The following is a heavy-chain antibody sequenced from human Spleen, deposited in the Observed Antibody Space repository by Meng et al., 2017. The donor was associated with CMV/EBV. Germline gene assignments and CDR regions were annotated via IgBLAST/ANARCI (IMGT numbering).Heavy chain of an antibody. J-gene: IGHJ4*02. CDR2: ISRSGSAI. CDR3: ARGVEYYESSGYGCDY. Sequence: GESLKISCAASGFTFSAYAMNWVRQAPGKGLEWVSYISRSGSAIYYADSVKGRFTISRDNAKNSLYLQMNSLRAEDTAVYYCARGVEYYESSGYGCDYWGQGTLVTVSS. CDR1: GFTFSAYA. V-gene: IGHV3-48*03. D-gene: IGHD3-22*01.